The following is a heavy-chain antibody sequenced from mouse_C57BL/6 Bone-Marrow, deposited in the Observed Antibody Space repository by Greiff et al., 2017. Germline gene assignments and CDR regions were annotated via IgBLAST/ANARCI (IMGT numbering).Heavy chain of an antibody. D-gene: IGHD2-3*01. J-gene: IGHJ1*03. V-gene: IGHV1-82*01. CDR2: IYPGDGDT. CDR3: ARSHDGYYWYFDV. CDR1: GYAFSSSW. Sequence: QVQLQQSGPELVKPGASVKISCKASGYAFSSSWMNWVKQRPGKGLEWIGRIYPGDGDTNYNGKFKGKATLTADKSSSTAYMQLSSLTSEDSAVYFCARSHDGYYWYFDVWGTGTTVTVSS.